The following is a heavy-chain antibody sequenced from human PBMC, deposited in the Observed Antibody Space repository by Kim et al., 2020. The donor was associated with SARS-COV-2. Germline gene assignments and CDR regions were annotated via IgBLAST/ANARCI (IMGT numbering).Heavy chain of an antibody. CDR3: AKGGAMVTAIQRPPLDV. D-gene: IGHD2-21*02. Sequence: SETLSLTCAVSDASISSSNWWTWVRQSPGKGLEWIGEIYHSGTTNYNPSLRSRVSISVDKSKNLFSLKLTSVTAADTAVYYCAKGGAMVTAIQRPPLDVWGTGTTVIVSS. V-gene: IGHV4-4*02. CDR1: DASISSSNW. CDR2: IYHSGTT. J-gene: IGHJ6*04.